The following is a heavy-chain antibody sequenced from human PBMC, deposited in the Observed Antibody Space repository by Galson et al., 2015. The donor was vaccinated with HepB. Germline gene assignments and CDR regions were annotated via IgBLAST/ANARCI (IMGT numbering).Heavy chain of an antibody. V-gene: IGHV3-30-3*01. D-gene: IGHD3-10*01. CDR3: AGARKYYYSSGTSPEYFKYGMDV. CDR1: GFTFSSTFSDYA. CDR2: ISGDGSDK. Sequence: SLRLSCAASGFTFSSTFSDYAMHWVRLAPGKGLEWVAVISGDGSDKYSSDSVRGRFIISRDKSRNTMYLQMNSLRVEETGVYYCAGARKYYYSSGTSPEYFKYGMDVWGRGTTVTVSS. J-gene: IGHJ6*02.